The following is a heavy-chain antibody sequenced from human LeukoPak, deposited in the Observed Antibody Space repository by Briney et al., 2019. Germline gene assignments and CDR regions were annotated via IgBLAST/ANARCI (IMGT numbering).Heavy chain of an antibody. CDR1: GDSISHSDYF. CDR3: ARHWRTAAAFDI. D-gene: IGHD6-25*01. Sequence: SETLSLTCIVSGDSISHSDYFWGWIRQPPGKGLEWIGTISYRGNTYYNPSLKSRVTISKDTSKNHFSLKLSSVTVADTAVYYCARHWRTAAAFDIWGQGTMVTVSS. CDR2: ISYRGNT. V-gene: IGHV4-39*01. J-gene: IGHJ3*02.